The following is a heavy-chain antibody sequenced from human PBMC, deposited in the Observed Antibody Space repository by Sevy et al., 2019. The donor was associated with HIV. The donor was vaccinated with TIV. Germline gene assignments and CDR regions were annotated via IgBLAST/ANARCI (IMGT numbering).Heavy chain of an antibody. CDR1: GFTFSSYA. CDR2: ISYDGSNK. D-gene: IGHD1-7*01. V-gene: IGHV3-30-3*01. Sequence: GGSLRLSCAASGFTFSSYAMHWVRQAPGKGLEWVAVISYDGSNKYYADSVKGRFTISRDNSKNTLYLQMNSLRAEDKAVYYCAREKVAGTTVIWFDPWGQGTLVTVSS. CDR3: AREKVAGTTVIWFDP. J-gene: IGHJ5*02.